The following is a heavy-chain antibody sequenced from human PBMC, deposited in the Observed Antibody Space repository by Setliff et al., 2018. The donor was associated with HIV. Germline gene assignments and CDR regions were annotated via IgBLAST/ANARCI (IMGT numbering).Heavy chain of an antibody. CDR2: IYYSGST. D-gene: IGHD1-26*01. Sequence: SETLSLTCTVSGGSISSSSYYWGWIRQPPGKGLEWIGSIYYSGSTYYNPSLKSRVTISVDTSKNQFSLKLSSVTAADTAVYYCARGSGSYSMLAFDIWGQGTMVTVSS. CDR1: GGSISSSSYY. J-gene: IGHJ3*02. V-gene: IGHV4-39*07. CDR3: ARGSGSYSMLAFDI.